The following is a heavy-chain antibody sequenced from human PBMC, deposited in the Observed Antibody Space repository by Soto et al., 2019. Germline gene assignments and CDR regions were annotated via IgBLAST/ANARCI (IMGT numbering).Heavy chain of an antibody. Sequence: WGSLRISCATSGFTFSIYWMSWVRQAPGNGLEWVANIKQDGGEKYYVDSVKGRFTISRDNAKNSLYLQMNSLRAEDTAVYYCARDREGHCSSTSCYTVYWGHGTLVTVSS. D-gene: IGHD2-2*02. V-gene: IGHV3-7*03. CDR3: ARDREGHCSSTSCYTVY. J-gene: IGHJ4*01. CDR2: IKQDGGEK. CDR1: GFTFSIYW.